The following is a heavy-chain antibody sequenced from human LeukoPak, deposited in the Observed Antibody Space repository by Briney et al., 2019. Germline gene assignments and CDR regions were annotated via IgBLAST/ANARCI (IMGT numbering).Heavy chain of an antibody. V-gene: IGHV3-21*01. J-gene: IGHJ4*02. D-gene: IGHD3-16*01. CDR2: ISSSSSSYI. CDR1: GFTFSSYN. CDR3: ARDLGFGYFDY. Sequence: PGGSLRLSCAASGFTFSSYNINWVRQAPGKGLEWVSSISSSSSSYIYYADSVKGRFTISRDNAKNSLYLQMNSLRAEDTAVYYCARDLGFGYFDYWGQGTLVTVSS.